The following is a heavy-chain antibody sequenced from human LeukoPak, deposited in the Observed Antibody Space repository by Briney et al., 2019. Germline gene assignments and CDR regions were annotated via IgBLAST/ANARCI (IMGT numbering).Heavy chain of an antibody. Sequence: PSETLSLTCTVSGDSISSYYWSWIRQPPGKGLEWIGHIFYSGNTNYNPSLKSRVTISVDTSKNQFSLKLNSVTAADTAVYYCARRSASGRPFDPWGQGTLVTVSS. D-gene: IGHD3-10*01. CDR1: GDSISSYY. V-gene: IGHV4-59*08. CDR2: IFYSGNT. CDR3: ARRSASGRPFDP. J-gene: IGHJ5*02.